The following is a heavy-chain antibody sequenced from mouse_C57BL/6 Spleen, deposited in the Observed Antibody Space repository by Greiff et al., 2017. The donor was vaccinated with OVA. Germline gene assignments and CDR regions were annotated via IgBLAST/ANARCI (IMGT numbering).Heavy chain of an antibody. Sequence: QVQLQQSGPELVKPGASVKISCKASGYAFSSSWMNWVKQRPGKGLEWIGRIYPGDGDTNYNGKFKGKATLTADKSSSTAYMQLSSLTSEDSAVDFCARGGYGSVYFDYWGQGTTLTVSS. V-gene: IGHV1-82*01. D-gene: IGHD1-1*01. J-gene: IGHJ2*01. CDR3: ARGGYGSVYFDY. CDR2: IYPGDGDT. CDR1: GYAFSSSW.